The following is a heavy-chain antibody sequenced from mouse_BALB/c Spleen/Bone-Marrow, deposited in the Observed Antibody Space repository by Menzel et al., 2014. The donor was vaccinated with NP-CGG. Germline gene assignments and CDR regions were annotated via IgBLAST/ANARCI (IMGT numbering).Heavy chain of an antibody. D-gene: IGHD2-14*01. J-gene: IGHJ3*01. Sequence: VQLQQSGAELARPGASVKLSCKASGYTFTDYYINWVRRRTGQGLEWIGEIYPGNGNTYYNEKFKGKATLTADKSSSTAYMQLSSLTSEDSAVYFCVRGGYYRYDGFAYWGQGTLVTVSA. V-gene: IGHV1-77*01. CDR2: IYPGNGNT. CDR1: GYTFTDYY. CDR3: VRGGYYRYDGFAY.